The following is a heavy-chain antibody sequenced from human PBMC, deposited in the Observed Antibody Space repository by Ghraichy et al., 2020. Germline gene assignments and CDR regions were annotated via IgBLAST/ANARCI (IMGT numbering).Heavy chain of an antibody. CDR2: IYYSGTT. D-gene: IGHD3-10*01. CDR1: GGSMSSTSYY. CDR3: ARHLFMVPNDY. V-gene: IGHV4-39*01. J-gene: IGHJ4*02. Sequence: SETLSLTCTVSGGSMSSTSYYWGWIRQPPGKGLEWIGSIYYSGTTYYNPSLKSRVTISVDTSKNQFSLKLSSVTAADTAVYYCARHLFMVPNDYWGQGTLVTVSS.